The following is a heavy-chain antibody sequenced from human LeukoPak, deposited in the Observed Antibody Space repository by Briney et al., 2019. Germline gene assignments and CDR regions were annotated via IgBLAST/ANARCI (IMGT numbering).Heavy chain of an antibody. J-gene: IGHJ4*02. D-gene: IGHD2-21*02. CDR2: IVVGSGNT. Sequence: RWASVKVSYKASGFTFNSSAVQWVRQARGQRLEWIGWIVVGSGNTNYAQKFQEGVTISRDMSTSTAYMELSRLRSEDTAVYYCAAEVVVTSSPWVDYWGQGTLVTVSS. CDR3: AAEVVVTSSPWVDY. CDR1: GFTFNSSA. V-gene: IGHV1-58*01.